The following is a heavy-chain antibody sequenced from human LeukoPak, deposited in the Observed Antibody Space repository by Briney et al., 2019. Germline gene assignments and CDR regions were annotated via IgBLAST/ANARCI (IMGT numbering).Heavy chain of an antibody. J-gene: IGHJ4*02. CDR3: ASYPRYSSTPPFDY. CDR2: INPNTGDT. D-gene: IGHD2-21*01. V-gene: IGHV1-2*02. Sequence: ASVKVSCKASGYIFTAYYMHWVRQAPGQGLEWMGWINPNTGDTNYAQSFQGRVSMTRDTSVTTACMELSSLTSDDTAVYYCASYPRYSSTPPFDYWGQGTLVIVSS. CDR1: GYIFTAYY.